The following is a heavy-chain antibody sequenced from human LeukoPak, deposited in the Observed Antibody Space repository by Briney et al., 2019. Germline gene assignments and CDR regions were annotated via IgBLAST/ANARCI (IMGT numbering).Heavy chain of an antibody. Sequence: PGGSLRPSCAASGFTFSSYWMHWVRQAPGKGLVWVSRINSDGSSTSYADSVKGRFTISRDNAKNTLYLQMNSLRAEDTAVYYCARPTGYSSGWYPWFDPWGQGTLVTVSS. CDR3: ARPTGYSSGWYPWFDP. D-gene: IGHD6-19*01. J-gene: IGHJ5*02. CDR1: GFTFSSYW. CDR2: INSDGSST. V-gene: IGHV3-74*01.